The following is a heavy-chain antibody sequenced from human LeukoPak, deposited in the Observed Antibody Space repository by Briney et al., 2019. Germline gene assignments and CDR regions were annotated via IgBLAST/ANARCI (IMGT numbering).Heavy chain of an antibody. Sequence: GGSLRLSCAASGFTFSSYSMNWVRQAPGKGLEWVSSISSSSSYIYYADSVKGRFTISRDNSKNTLYLQMNSLRAEDTAVYYCAKEKDFWSSYYDYWGQGTLVTVSS. CDR2: ISSSSSYI. D-gene: IGHD3-3*01. CDR3: AKEKDFWSSYYDY. V-gene: IGHV3-21*04. J-gene: IGHJ4*02. CDR1: GFTFSSYS.